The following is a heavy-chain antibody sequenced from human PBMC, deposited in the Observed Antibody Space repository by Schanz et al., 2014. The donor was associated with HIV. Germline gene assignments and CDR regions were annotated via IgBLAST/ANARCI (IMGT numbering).Heavy chain of an antibody. CDR2: ISGSGGST. J-gene: IGHJ4*02. Sequence: VQLVESGGGVVQPGKSLRLSCAASGFTFRNFGMHWVRQGPGKGLEWVSVISGSGGSTYYADSVKGRFTISRDNSKNTVYLQMNSLRAEDTAVYYCAKGQRGIVRGDIDYWGQGTLVTVSS. D-gene: IGHD3-10*01. CDR3: AKGQRGIVRGDIDY. CDR1: GFTFRNFG. V-gene: IGHV3-23*04.